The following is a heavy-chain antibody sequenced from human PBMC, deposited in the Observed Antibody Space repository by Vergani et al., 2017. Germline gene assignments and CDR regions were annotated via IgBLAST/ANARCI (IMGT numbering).Heavy chain of an antibody. Sequence: QVQLVESGGGLVKPGGSLSLSCVASGFTFSDYYMTWIRQAPGKGLEWISYISGSGHTKYYADSVKGRFAISRDNAKNSLYLQMNNLRVEDTAVYYCARDLLTGNLLLLAYWGQGTLISVSS. V-gene: IGHV3-11*04. CDR1: GFTFSDYY. D-gene: IGHD1-1*01. CDR2: ISGSGHTK. J-gene: IGHJ4*02. CDR3: ARDLLTGNLLLLAY.